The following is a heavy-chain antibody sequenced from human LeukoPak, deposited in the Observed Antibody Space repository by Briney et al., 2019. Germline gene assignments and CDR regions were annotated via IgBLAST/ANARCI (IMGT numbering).Heavy chain of an antibody. CDR3: ARQLWFGETFYYYYGMDV. CDR2: ISYDGSNK. V-gene: IGHV3-30-3*01. J-gene: IGHJ6*02. Sequence: PGGSLRLSCAASGFTFSSYAMHWVRQAPGKGLEWVAVISYDGSNKYYADSVKGRFTISRDNSKNTLYLQMNSLRAEDTAVYYCARQLWFGETFYYYYGMDVWGQGTTVTVSS. D-gene: IGHD3-10*01. CDR1: GFTFSSYA.